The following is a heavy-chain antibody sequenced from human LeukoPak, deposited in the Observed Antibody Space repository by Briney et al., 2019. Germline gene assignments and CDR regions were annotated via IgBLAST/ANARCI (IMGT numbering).Heavy chain of an antibody. CDR3: AGDTYGNDY. CDR1: GGSISSYY. J-gene: IGHJ4*02. CDR2: IYYSGNT. Sequence: TSETLSLTCTVSGGSISSYYWSWIRQPPGKGLEWIGYIYYSGNTNYNPSLKSRVTISVDTSKRQFSLKLSSVTAADTAVYYCAGDTYGNDYWGQGTLVTVSS. D-gene: IGHD3-10*01. V-gene: IGHV4-59*01.